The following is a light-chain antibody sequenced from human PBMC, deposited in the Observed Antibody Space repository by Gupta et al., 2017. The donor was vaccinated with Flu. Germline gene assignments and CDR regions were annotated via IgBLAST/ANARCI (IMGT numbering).Light chain of an antibody. CDR2: DDS. Sequence: GETDKITCGGNNIGKKKGHWYLQKPGQAPVLVSDDDSDRHSGIPERCSGSNSGNTATLTITRVEAGDEADDDCQVWDSGTDHPFGPGTKVTVL. CDR3: QVWDSGTDHP. V-gene: IGLV3-21*02. CDR1: NIGKKK. J-gene: IGLJ1*01.